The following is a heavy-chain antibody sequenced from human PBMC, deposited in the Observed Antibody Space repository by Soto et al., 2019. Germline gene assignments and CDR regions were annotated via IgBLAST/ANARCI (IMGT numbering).Heavy chain of an antibody. CDR2: IYPGHSDT. Sequence: GESLKISCKGSGYSFTSYWIGWVRQMPGKGLEWMGIIYPGHSDTRYSPSSQGQVTISADKSISTAYLQWSSLKASDTAMYYCARLVIEELYGMDVRGQGTAVTVSS. CDR3: ARLVIEELYGMDV. J-gene: IGHJ6*02. CDR1: GYSFTSYW. V-gene: IGHV5-51*01. D-gene: IGHD3-10*01.